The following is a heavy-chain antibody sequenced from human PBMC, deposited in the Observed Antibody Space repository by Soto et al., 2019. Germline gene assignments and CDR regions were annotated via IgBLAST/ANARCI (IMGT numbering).Heavy chain of an antibody. CDR1: GFTFSSYG. V-gene: IGHV3-30*18. J-gene: IGHJ4*02. CDR2: ISYDGSNK. CDR3: AKDADYGEYSNLFGY. D-gene: IGHD4-17*01. Sequence: GGSLRLSCAASGFTFSSYGMHWVRQAPGKGLEWVAVISYDGSNKYYADSVKGRFTISRDNPKNTLYLQMNSLRAEDTAVYYCAKDADYGEYSNLFGYWGQGT.